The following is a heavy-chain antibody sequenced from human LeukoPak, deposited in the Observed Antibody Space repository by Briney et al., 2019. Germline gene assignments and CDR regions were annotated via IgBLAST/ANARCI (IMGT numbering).Heavy chain of an antibody. CDR1: GFTFDDYA. Sequence: PGGSLRLSCAGSGFTFDDYAMHWVRQAPGKGLEWVSGISWNGNSIGYADSVKGRFTISRDNAKNSLYLQMNSLRAEDTAFYYCAKDRYSSSSGNFDSWGQGTLVTVSS. CDR3: AKDRYSSSSGNFDS. V-gene: IGHV3-9*01. CDR2: ISWNGNSI. J-gene: IGHJ4*02. D-gene: IGHD6-13*01.